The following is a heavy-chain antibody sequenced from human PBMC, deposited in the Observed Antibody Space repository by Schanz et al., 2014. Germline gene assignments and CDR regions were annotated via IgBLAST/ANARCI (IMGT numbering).Heavy chain of an antibody. CDR1: EFSFSSFG. D-gene: IGHD3-10*01. CDR3: AKDFFIGVARGVIISHDAIDI. J-gene: IGHJ3*02. Sequence: EVQLVESGGGLVQPRGSLRLSCAASEFSFSSFGMNWVRQAPGKGLEWVSYISSSSSTIYYADSVKGRFTISRDNAKNSLFLQMNSLRAEDTAVYYCAKDFFIGVARGVIISHDAIDIWGQGTKVTVSS. CDR2: ISSSSSTI. V-gene: IGHV3-48*01.